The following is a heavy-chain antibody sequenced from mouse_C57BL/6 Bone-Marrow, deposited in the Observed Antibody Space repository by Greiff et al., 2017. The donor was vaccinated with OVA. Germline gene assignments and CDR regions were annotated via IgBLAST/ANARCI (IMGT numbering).Heavy chain of an antibody. CDR1: GYTFTSYW. Sequence: QVQLQQPGAELVKPGASVKLSCKASGYTFTSYWMQWVKQRPGQGLEWIGEIDPSDSYTNYNQKFKGKATLTVDTSSSTAYMQLSSLPSEDSAVYYCAREGITTVVGDYWGQGTTLTVSS. CDR3: AREGITTVVGDY. J-gene: IGHJ2*01. V-gene: IGHV1-50*01. D-gene: IGHD1-1*01. CDR2: IDPSDSYT.